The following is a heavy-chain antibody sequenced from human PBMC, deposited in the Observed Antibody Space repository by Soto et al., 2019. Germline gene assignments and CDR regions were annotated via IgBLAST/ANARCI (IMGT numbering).Heavy chain of an antibody. CDR3: ASHIPPFLYRPGPRDV. CDR2: IYSSGST. Sequence: SETLSLSCTVSGGSISNSYWSWIRQSPEKGLEWIGYIYSSGSTNCNPSLNSRVTISVDTSKNQFSLKLSSLSAADTAVYYCASHIPPFLYRPGPRDVSAQRTTVPVSS. CDR1: GGSISNSY. J-gene: IGHJ6*02. V-gene: IGHV4-59*08. D-gene: IGHD2-21*01.